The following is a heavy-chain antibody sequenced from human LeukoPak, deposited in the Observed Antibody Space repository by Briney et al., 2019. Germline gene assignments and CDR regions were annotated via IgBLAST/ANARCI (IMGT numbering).Heavy chain of an antibody. CDR1: GGSISSGGYS. J-gene: IGHJ4*02. V-gene: IGHV4-30-2*01. CDR3: AREVISGYYFDY. Sequence: SQTLSLTCAVSGGSISSGGYSWSWIRQPPGKGLEWIGYIYHSGSTYYNPSLKSRVTISVDRSKNQFSLKLSSVIAADTAVYYCAREVISGYYFDYWGQGTLVTVSS. D-gene: IGHD3-22*01. CDR2: IYHSGST.